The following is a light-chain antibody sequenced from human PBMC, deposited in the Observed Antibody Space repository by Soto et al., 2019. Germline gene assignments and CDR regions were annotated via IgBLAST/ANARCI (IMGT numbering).Light chain of an antibody. Sequence: DIVMTQSPDSLAVSLGEWATINCKSSQTILYSSNNKNYLAWYQQRPGQPPKLLIYGASTRESGVPDRFSGSGSGTDFTLTISSLQAEDVAVYYCQQYYTTRTFGQGTKVEIK. CDR3: QQYYTTRT. CDR1: QTILYSSNNKNY. V-gene: IGKV4-1*01. J-gene: IGKJ1*01. CDR2: GAS.